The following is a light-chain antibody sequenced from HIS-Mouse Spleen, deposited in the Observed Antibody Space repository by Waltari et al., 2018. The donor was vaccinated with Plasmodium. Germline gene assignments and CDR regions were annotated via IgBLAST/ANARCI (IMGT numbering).Light chain of an antibody. J-gene: IGLJ3*02. CDR2: KDS. Sequence: SCELTQPSSVSVSPGQTARSPCSGEVLAKKYARWFQQKPGQAPGLVIYKDSARPSGIPERFSGSSSGTTVTLTISGAQVEDEADYYCYSAADNNLVFGGGTKLTVL. CDR1: VLAKKY. V-gene: IGLV3-27*01. CDR3: YSAADNNLV.